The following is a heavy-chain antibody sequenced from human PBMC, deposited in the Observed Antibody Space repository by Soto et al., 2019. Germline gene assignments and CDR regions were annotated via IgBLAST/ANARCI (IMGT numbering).Heavy chain of an antibody. Sequence: SLTCTVSGGSISSGGYYWSWIRQHPGKGLEWIGYIYYSGSTYYNPSLKSRVTISVDTSKNQFSLKLSSVTAADTAVYYCARSYCSGGSCYNAFDIWGQGTMVTVSS. CDR3: ARSYCSGGSCYNAFDI. J-gene: IGHJ3*02. CDR2: IYYSGST. D-gene: IGHD2-15*01. V-gene: IGHV4-31*03. CDR1: GGSISSGGYY.